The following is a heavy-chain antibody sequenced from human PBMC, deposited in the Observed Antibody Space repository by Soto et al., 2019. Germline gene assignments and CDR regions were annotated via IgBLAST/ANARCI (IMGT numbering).Heavy chain of an antibody. J-gene: IGHJ5*02. CDR2: INAGNGNT. D-gene: IGHD6-13*01. Sequence: ASVKVSCKASGYTFTSYAMHWVRQAPGQRLEWMGWINAGNGNTKYSQKFQGRVTITRDTSASTAYMELSSLRSEDTAVYYCASAILEGYSSSWYGLWFDPWGQGTLVTVSS. CDR3: ASAILEGYSSSWYGLWFDP. CDR1: GYTFTSYA. V-gene: IGHV1-3*01.